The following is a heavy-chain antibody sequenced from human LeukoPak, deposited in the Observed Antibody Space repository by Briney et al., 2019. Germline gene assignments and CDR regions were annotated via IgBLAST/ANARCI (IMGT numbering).Heavy chain of an antibody. V-gene: IGHV1-69*05. CDR1: GGTFSSYA. J-gene: IGHJ3*02. Sequence: GASVKVSCKASGGTFSSYAINWVRQAPGHGLEWMGRIVPIFSTSNYAQKIQGRAPLTTDESTRTAYMELSSLRSEDTAVYYCATSSGGIYDSSGYYYNDAFDMWGQGTVVTVSS. CDR3: ATSSGGIYDSSGYYYNDAFDM. CDR2: IVPIFSTS. D-gene: IGHD3-22*01.